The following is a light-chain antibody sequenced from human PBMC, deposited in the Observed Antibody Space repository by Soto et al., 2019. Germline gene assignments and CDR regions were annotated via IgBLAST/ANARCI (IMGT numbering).Light chain of an antibody. CDR3: AAWEDRLNGGV. CDR2: YDD. CDR1: SSNIGNNA. V-gene: IGLV1-36*01. Sequence: QSVLTQPPSVSEAPRQRVTISCSGSSSNIGNNAVNWYQQLPGKAPKLLIYYDDLLPSGVSDRFSGSKSGTSASLAISGLQSEDEADYYCAAWEDRLNGGVFGGGTQLTVL. J-gene: IGLJ7*01.